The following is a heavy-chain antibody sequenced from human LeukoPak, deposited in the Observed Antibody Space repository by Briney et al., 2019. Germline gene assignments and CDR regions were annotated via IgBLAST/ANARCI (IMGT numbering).Heavy chain of an antibody. V-gene: IGHV3-21*04. J-gene: IGHJ4*02. Sequence: GGSLRLSCAASGFTFSSYWMSWVRQAPGKGLEWVSSIGFSSIGYSSDHIKYADSVKGRFTISRDNAKNSLYLQMDSLRAEDTAVYFCAREDFFTPHSWGQGTLVTVSS. CDR1: GFTFSSYW. CDR3: AREDFFTPHS. CDR2: IGFSSIGYSSDHI. D-gene: IGHD3/OR15-3a*01.